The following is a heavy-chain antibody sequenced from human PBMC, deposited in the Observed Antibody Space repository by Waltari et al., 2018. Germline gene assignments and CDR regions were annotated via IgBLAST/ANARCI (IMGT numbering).Heavy chain of an antibody. CDR2: IIPIFGTA. D-gene: IGHD3-3*01. CDR3: ARTRPGYDFWSGYYLDY. J-gene: IGHJ4*02. CDR1: GGTFSSHA. V-gene: IGHV1-69*14. Sequence: QVQLVQSGAEVKKPGSSVKVSCKASGGTFSSHAISWVRQAPGQGLEWMGRIIPIFGTANYAQKFQGRVTITADKSTSTAYMELSSLRSEDTAVYYCARTRPGYDFWSGYYLDYWGQGTLVTVSS.